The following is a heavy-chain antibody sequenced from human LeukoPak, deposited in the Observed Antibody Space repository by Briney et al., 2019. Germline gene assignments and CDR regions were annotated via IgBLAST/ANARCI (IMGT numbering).Heavy chain of an antibody. J-gene: IGHJ3*01. V-gene: IGHV4-4*07. Sequence: SETLSLTCTVSGGSICSHYWSWIRQPAGKGLEWIGRINTSGYTNYKSSLQSRVTMSVDTSKNQFSLKLTSVTAADTAVYYCARDYTVGPNDAFDFWGQGTMVTVSS. CDR2: INTSGYT. CDR1: GGSICSHY. D-gene: IGHD1-26*01. CDR3: ARDYTVGPNDAFDF.